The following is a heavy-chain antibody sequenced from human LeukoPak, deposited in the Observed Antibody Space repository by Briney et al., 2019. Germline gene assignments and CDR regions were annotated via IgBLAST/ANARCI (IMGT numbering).Heavy chain of an antibody. CDR2: IWYDGSNK. Sequence: GGSLRLSCAASGFTFSSYGMHWVRQAPGKGLEWVAIIWYDGSNKYYADSVKGRFTISRDNSKNTLYLQMNSLRAEDTAVYYCARDLSSGWYGAKGPDYWGQGTLVTVSS. CDR1: GFTFSSYG. CDR3: ARDLSSGWYGAKGPDY. V-gene: IGHV3-33*01. J-gene: IGHJ4*02. D-gene: IGHD6-19*01.